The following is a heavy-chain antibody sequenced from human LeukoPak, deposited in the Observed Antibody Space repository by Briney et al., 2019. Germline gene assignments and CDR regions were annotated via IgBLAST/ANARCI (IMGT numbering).Heavy chain of an antibody. D-gene: IGHD3-22*01. CDR1: GGSISSSNW. V-gene: IGHV4-4*02. CDR3: ARSGYYYESSGYLPFDY. CDR2: IYHSGST. J-gene: IGHJ4*02. Sequence: SETLSLTCAVSGGSISSSNWWSWVRQPPGKGLEWIGEIYHSGSTNYNPSLKSRVTISVDKSKNQFSLKLSSVTAADTAVYYCARSGYYYESSGYLPFDYWGQGTLVTVSS.